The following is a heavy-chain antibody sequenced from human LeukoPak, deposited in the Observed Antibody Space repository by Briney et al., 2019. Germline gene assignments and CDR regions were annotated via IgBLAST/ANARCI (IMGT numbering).Heavy chain of an antibody. Sequence: GASVKVSCKASGGTFSSYAISWVRQAPGQGLEWMGWIKTYNGDTNTAQKFQDRIIMTTDKSTGTAYMELRSLRSDDTAVYYCAKDGGQQWLTNYYSYGMDVWGQGTTVIVSS. J-gene: IGHJ6*02. CDR2: IKTYNGDT. V-gene: IGHV1-18*01. CDR1: GGTFSSYA. CDR3: AKDGGQQWLTNYYSYGMDV. D-gene: IGHD6-19*01.